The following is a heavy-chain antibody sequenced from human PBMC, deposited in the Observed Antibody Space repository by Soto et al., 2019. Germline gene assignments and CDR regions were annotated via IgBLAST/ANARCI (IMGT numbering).Heavy chain of an antibody. Sequence: PGESLKISCKGSGYYFNGYWIIWVRHKPGKGLEWMGRIDSSDSETKYSPSFQGNITFSVDTAITTAYLEWGSLKAADTATYYCASRSTGTIFGRSGPYSGMDVWGQGTTVTVSS. V-gene: IGHV5-10-1*01. CDR2: IDSSDSET. CDR3: ASRSTGTIFGRSGPYSGMDV. D-gene: IGHD3-3*01. CDR1: GYYFNGYW. J-gene: IGHJ6*02.